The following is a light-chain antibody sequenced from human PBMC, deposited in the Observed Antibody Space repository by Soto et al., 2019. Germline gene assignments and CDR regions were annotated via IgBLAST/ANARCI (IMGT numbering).Light chain of an antibody. Sequence: QSVLTQPPSASGTRGQRVTISCSGSSSNIGSNTVNWYHQLPGTAPKLLIYNNNQRPSGVPDRFSGSKSGTSASLAISGLQSEDEADYYCAAWDDSLNGLVFGTGTKVTVL. V-gene: IGLV1-44*01. CDR3: AAWDDSLNGLV. CDR2: NNN. J-gene: IGLJ1*01. CDR1: SSNIGSNT.